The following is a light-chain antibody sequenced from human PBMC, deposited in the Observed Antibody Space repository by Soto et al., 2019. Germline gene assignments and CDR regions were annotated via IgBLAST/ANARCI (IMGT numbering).Light chain of an antibody. CDR2: RNN. CDR1: SSNIGSNY. J-gene: IGLJ3*02. V-gene: IGLV1-47*01. CDR3: AALDDSLSGSWV. Sequence: QSVLTQPPSASGTPGQRVTISCSGSSSNIGSNYVYWYQQLPGTAPKLLIYRNNQRPSGVPDRFSGSKSGTSASLAISGLRSEDEADYYCAALDDSLSGSWVFGGGTKLTVL.